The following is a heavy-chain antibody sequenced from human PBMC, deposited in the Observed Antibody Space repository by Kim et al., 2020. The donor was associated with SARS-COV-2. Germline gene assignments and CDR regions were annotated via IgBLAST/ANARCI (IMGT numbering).Heavy chain of an antibody. J-gene: IGHJ5*02. Sequence: YVYAVKGRYTVSRDNSKNTVYLQMDSLRAEDTAVYYCAQGPSGSYFRFDPGGQGALVTVSS. V-gene: IGHV3-30*02. D-gene: IGHD1-26*01. CDR3: AQGPSGSYFRFDP.